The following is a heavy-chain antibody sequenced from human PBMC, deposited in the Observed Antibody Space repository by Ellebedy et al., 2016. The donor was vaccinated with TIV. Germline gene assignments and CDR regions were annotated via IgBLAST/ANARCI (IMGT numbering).Heavy chain of an antibody. CDR2: VYKDGSI. D-gene: IGHD3-10*01. J-gene: IGHJ4*02. V-gene: IGHV3-53*01. CDR1: GFTFSSHA. CDR3: ARGRGWNYFDY. Sequence: GGSLRLXCAASGFTFSSHAMSWVRQAPGKGPEWVSVVYKDGSIYYADSVRGRFTISRDNSKNTLSLQMNSLRAEDTAVYYCARGRGWNYFDYWGQGTLVTVSS.